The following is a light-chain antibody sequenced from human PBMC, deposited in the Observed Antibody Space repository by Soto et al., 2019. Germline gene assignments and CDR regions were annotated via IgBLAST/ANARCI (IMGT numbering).Light chain of an antibody. Sequence: EIVMTQSPATLSVSPGERATLSCRASQSVSSNLAWYQQKPGQAPRLLIYGASTRATGISARFSGSGSGTEFTLTISILQSEDFAVYYCQQYNNWPQTFGQGTKVEIK. V-gene: IGKV3-15*01. CDR1: QSVSSN. J-gene: IGKJ1*01. CDR3: QQYNNWPQT. CDR2: GAS.